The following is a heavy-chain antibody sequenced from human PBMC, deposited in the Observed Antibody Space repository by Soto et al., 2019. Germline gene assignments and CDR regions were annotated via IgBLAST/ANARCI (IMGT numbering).Heavy chain of an antibody. CDR2: TYLRSKWYN. CDR3: AKGDNLGPKTGYAFDP. J-gene: IGHJ5*02. CDR1: GDSVSSNTAS. Sequence: SQTLSLTCAISGDSVSSNTASWNWIRQSPSSGLEWQARTYLRSKWYNDYSVSVKRRIFTNPNTTNNQFSLQLNSVTPEDTAVYFCAKGDNLGPKTGYAFDPWGQGIMVTVSS. V-gene: IGHV6-1*01. D-gene: IGHD5-12*01.